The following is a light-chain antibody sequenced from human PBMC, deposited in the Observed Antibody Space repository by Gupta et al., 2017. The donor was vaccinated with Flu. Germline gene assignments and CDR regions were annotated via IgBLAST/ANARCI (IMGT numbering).Light chain of an antibody. CDR1: SANMGGNH. V-gene: IGLV1-47*01. CDR2: EDT. CDR3: DEQADSLSGWV. Sequence: RVTISCSGSSANMGGNHVVWYQQLPGMAPNILIDEDTRRPSGVPDRFSGSKAGTSASPALSGPRSEDEAGDDCDEQADSLSGWVFGGGTKLTVL. J-gene: IGLJ3*02.